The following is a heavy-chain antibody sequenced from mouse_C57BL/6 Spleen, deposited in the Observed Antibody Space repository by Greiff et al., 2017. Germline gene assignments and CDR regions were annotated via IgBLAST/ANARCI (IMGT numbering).Heavy chain of an antibody. D-gene: IGHD3-2*02. CDR1: GYTFTSYW. CDR2: IDPSDSYT. CDR3: ARYLTAQGHYFDY. V-gene: IGHV1-59*01. J-gene: IGHJ2*01. Sequence: QVQLKQPGAELVRPGTSVKLSCKASGYTFTSYWMHWVKQRPGQGLEWIGVIDPSDSYTNYNQKFKGKATLTVDTSSSTAYMQLSSLTSEDSAVYYCARYLTAQGHYFDYWGQGTTLTVSS.